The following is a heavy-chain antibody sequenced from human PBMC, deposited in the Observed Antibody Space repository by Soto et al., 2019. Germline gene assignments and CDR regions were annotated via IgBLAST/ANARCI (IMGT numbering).Heavy chain of an antibody. CDR2: IYYSGST. CDR3: ASPTDFWSGYVRLSPMGDDAFDI. CDR1: GGSISSSSYY. D-gene: IGHD3-3*01. V-gene: IGHV4-39*01. J-gene: IGHJ3*02. Sequence: SETLSLTCTVSGGSISSSSYYWGWIRQPPGKGLEWIGSIYYSGSTYYNPSLKSRVTISVDTSKNQFSLKLSSVTAADTAVYYCASPTDFWSGYVRLSPMGDDAFDIWGQGTMVTVSS.